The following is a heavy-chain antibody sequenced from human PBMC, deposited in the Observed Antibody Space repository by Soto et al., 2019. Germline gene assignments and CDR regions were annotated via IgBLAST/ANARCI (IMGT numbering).Heavy chain of an antibody. CDR1: GFTFSSYD. J-gene: IGHJ2*01. D-gene: IGHD2-15*01. V-gene: IGHV3-13*01. CDR2: IGTAGDT. CDR3: ARARYCSGGSCSWYWYFEL. Sequence: EVQLVESGGGLVQPGGSLRLSCAASGFTFSSYDMHWVRQATGKGLEWVSAIGTAGDTYYPGSVKGRFTISRENANNSLYLKMNSLRAGDTAVYYCARARYCSGGSCSWYWYFELWGRGTLVTVSS.